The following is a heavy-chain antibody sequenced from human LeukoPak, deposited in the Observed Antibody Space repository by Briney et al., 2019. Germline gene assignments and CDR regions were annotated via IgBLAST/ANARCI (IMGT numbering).Heavy chain of an antibody. D-gene: IGHD3-22*01. CDR1: GYTFTSYD. J-gene: IGHJ4*02. V-gene: IGHV1-8*01. CDR2: MNPYNVNT. CDR3: ARGYYESSGYYFDY. Sequence: GASVKVSCKASGYTFTSYDINWVRQATGQGLEWVGWMNPYNVNTVYAQKFQGRVTMTRNTSTSTAYMDLSSLRSEDTAVYYCARGYYESSGYYFDYWGQGTLVTVSS.